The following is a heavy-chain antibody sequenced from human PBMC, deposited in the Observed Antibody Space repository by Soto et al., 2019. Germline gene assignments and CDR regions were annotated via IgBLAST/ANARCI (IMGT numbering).Heavy chain of an antibody. CDR2: IIPIFGTA. D-gene: IGHD7-27*01. CDR1: GGTFSSYA. CDR3: ASHWGQTKRYYYYGMDV. V-gene: IGHV1-69*12. Sequence: QVQLVQSGAEVKKRGSSVKVSCKASGGTFSSYAISWVRQAPGQGLEWMGGIIPIFGTADYAQNFQGRVTITADESTSTAYMELSSLRSEDTAVYYCASHWGQTKRYYYYGMDVSGQRTTVTVSS. J-gene: IGHJ6*02.